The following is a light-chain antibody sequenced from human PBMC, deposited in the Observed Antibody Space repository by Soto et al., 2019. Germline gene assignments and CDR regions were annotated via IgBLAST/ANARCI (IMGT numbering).Light chain of an antibody. J-gene: IGLJ1*01. V-gene: IGLV1-40*01. CDR1: SSNIGAGYD. Sequence: QPVLTQPPSVSGAPGQRVTISCTGSSSNIGAGYDVHWYQQLPGTAPKLLIYGDSNRPSGVPDRFSGSKSGTSASLAITGLQADDEADYYCQSYDSSLIIYVFGTGTKVTVL. CDR2: GDS. CDR3: QSYDSSLIIYV.